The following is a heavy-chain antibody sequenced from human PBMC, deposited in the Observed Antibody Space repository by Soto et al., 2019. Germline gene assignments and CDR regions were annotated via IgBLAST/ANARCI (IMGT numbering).Heavy chain of an antibody. CDR3: AQLAGTNGVDAV. D-gene: IGHD2-8*01. CDR2: ISYDGSNK. V-gene: IGHV3-30*03. J-gene: IGHJ4*02. CDR1: GFTFSSYG. Sequence: PGGSLRLSCAASGFTFSSYGMHWVRQAPGKGLEWVAVISYDGSNKYYADSVKGRFTISRDNSKNTLYLQMNSLRAEDTAVYYCAQLAGTNGVDAVWGQGTLVTVSS.